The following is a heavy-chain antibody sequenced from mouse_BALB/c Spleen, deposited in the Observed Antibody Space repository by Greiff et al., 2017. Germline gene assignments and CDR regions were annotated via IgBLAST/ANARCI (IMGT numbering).Heavy chain of an antibody. CDR1: GFSLTSYG. Sequence: QVQLQQSGPGLVQPSQSLSITCTVSGFSLTSYGVHWVRQSPGKGLEWLGVIWSGGSTDYNAAFISRLSISKDNSKSQVFFKMNSLQANDTAIYYCARNRYGSRGDYLDYWGQGTTLTVSS. J-gene: IGHJ2*01. D-gene: IGHD1-1*01. CDR2: IWSGGST. CDR3: ARNRYGSRGDYLDY. V-gene: IGHV2-2*02.